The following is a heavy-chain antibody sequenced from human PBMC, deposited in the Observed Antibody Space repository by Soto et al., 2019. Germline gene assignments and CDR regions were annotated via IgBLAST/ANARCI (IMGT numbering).Heavy chain of an antibody. CDR3: ARDRGYDSSGYYYYYYGMDV. CDR2: IYYSGST. J-gene: IGHJ6*02. D-gene: IGHD3-22*01. Sequence: SETLSLTCTVSGGSISSYYWSWIRQPPGKGLEWIGYIYYSGSTNYNPSLKSRVTISVDTSKNQFSLKLSSVTATDTAVYYCARDRGYDSSGYYYYYYGMDVWGQGTTVTVSS. CDR1: GGSISSYY. V-gene: IGHV4-59*01.